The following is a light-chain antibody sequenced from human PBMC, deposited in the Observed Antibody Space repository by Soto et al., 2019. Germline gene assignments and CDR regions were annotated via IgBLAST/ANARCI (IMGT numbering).Light chain of an antibody. CDR2: WAS. CDR1: QRVLYSGNNKDA. Sequence: DIVMTQSPDSLAVSLGERATINCKSSQRVLYSGNNKDALVWYQQKPGQPLKMLISWASTRESGVPDRFSGSGSGIDFTLTISSLQAEDVAVYYCQQFYTTPSFGQGTKVEIK. CDR3: QQFYTTPS. J-gene: IGKJ1*01. V-gene: IGKV4-1*01.